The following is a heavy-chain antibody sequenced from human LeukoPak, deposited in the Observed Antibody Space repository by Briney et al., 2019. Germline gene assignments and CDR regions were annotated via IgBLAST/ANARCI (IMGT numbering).Heavy chain of an antibody. CDR1: GFTFSSYW. V-gene: IGHV3-7*01. J-gene: IGHJ4*02. CDR3: ARDLSYSYGSDY. D-gene: IGHD5-18*01. Sequence: QSGGSLRLSCAASGFTFSSYWMSWVRQAPGKGLEWVANIKQDGSERYYVDSVKGRFTISRDNAKNPLYLQMNSLRAEDMAVYYCARDLSYSYGSDYWGQGTLVTVSS. CDR2: IKQDGSER.